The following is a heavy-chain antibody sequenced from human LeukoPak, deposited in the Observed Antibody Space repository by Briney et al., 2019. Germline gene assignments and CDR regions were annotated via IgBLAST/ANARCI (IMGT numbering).Heavy chain of an antibody. CDR3: TTYSSLVAFDI. CDR2: TYSGGGT. V-gene: IGHV3-66*01. Sequence: GGSLRLSWAASGSSFTSFSMSWVRQPPGRGLGWVSVTYSGGGTDYADSVKGRFTFSRDTSKNTLFLQMNSLRAEDTAVYYCTTYSSLVAFDIWGQGTMVTVSS. CDR1: GSSFTSFS. J-gene: IGHJ3*02. D-gene: IGHD6-6*01.